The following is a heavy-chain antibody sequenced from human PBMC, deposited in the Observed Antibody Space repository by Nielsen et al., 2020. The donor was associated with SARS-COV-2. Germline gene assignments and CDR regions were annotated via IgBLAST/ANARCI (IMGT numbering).Heavy chain of an antibody. CDR2: IDPSGGST. Sequence: ASVKVSCKASGYVFTSYWIHWVRQAPGQGLEWMGIIDPSGGSTRYAQRLQGRVAITRDTSTRTVYMELTSDDTAVYYCARARATIFGLVMSYGMDVWGQGTTVAVSS. J-gene: IGHJ6*02. CDR3: ARARATIFGLVMSYGMDV. D-gene: IGHD3/OR15-3a*01. V-gene: IGHV1-46*04. CDR1: GYVFTSYW.